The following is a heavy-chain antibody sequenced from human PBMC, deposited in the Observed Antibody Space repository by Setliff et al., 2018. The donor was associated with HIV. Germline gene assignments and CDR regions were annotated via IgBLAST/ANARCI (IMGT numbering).Heavy chain of an antibody. CDR1: DDSLSRSDFY. J-gene: IGHJ4*02. D-gene: IGHD3-16*01. CDR2: MFYSGST. CDR3: ARFYDYYGHRLDY. V-gene: IGHV4-39*01. Sequence: PSETLSLTCTVTDDSLSRSDFYWAWIRQPPEKGLEWIGTMFYSGSTYYNPSLKSRVTIFIDTSKNQFSLRLSSVTAADTAVYYCARFYDYYGHRLDYWGQGTQVTVSS.